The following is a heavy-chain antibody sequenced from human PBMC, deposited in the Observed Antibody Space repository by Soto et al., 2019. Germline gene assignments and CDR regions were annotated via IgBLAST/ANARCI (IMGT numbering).Heavy chain of an antibody. CDR2: IYSGGST. J-gene: IGHJ6*02. CDR3: ARSMMVQYGMDV. Sequence: EVQLVESGGGLLQPGGSLRLSCAASGFTVSSYYMSWVRQATGRGLEWVSVIYSGGSTYYADSVKGRFTISRDNSKNTLYLQMNSLRAEDTAVYYCARSMMVQYGMDVWGQGTTVNVSS. V-gene: IGHV3-53*01. CDR1: GFTVSSYY. D-gene: IGHD3-10*01.